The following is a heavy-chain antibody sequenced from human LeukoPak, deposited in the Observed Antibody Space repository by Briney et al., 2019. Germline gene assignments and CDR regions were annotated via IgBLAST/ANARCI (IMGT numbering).Heavy chain of an antibody. D-gene: IGHD2-2*01. J-gene: IGHJ4*02. V-gene: IGHV3-15*01. Sequence: GGSLRLSCAASGFTFSNAWMSWVRQAPGKGLEWVGRIKSKTDGGTTDYAAPVKGRFTISRDDSKNTLYLQMNSLKTEDTAVYYCTTQLGYCSSTSCYPDYWGQGTLVTVSS. CDR2: IKSKTDGGTT. CDR1: GFTFSNAW. CDR3: TTQLGYCSSTSCYPDY.